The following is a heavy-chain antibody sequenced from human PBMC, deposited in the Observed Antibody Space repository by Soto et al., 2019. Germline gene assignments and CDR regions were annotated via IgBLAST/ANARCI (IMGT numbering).Heavy chain of an antibody. CDR1: GGSISRYY. Sequence: SETLSLTCSVSGGSISRYYWSWIRQPPGKGLEWIGYAYYSGDTGYNPSLKSRVTMAVDTSKSQVSLKLSSVTAADTAVYYCARDRSTYGGGGTGEVKENWFDPWGQGALVTV. D-gene: IGHD2-8*01. CDR2: AYYSGDT. J-gene: IGHJ5*02. V-gene: IGHV4-59*01. CDR3: ARDRSTYGGGGTGEVKENWFDP.